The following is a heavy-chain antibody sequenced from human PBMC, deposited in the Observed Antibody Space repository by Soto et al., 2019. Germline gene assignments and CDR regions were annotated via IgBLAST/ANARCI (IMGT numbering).Heavy chain of an antibody. D-gene: IGHD3-22*01. CDR2: ISFSSGTI. J-gene: IGHJ6*02. V-gene: IGHV3-48*01. CDR1: GFNFSSYS. CDR3: AKDSSTPTYYPQYALDV. Sequence: GGSLRLSCAASGFNFSSYSMNWVRQAPGKGLEWISFISFSSGTIYYADSVKGRFTISRDNAKSSLHLQMNSLRAEDTAIYYCAKDSSTPTYYPQYALDVWGQGTTVTVSS.